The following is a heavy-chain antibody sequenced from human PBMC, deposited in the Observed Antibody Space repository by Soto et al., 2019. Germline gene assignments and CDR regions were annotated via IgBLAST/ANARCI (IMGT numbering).Heavy chain of an antibody. Sequence: QVQLVESGGGLVKPGGSLRLSCAVSGFTFSDYYMGWVRQAPGKGLEWISYITRSSSYTNYADSVKGRFTISRDNAKNSLYLQMDSLRAEDTAVSYCARVQSNTNFDYWGQGPLVTVS. J-gene: IGHJ4*02. D-gene: IGHD4-4*01. CDR1: GFTFSDYY. CDR3: ARVQSNTNFDY. CDR2: ITRSSSYT. V-gene: IGHV3-11*06.